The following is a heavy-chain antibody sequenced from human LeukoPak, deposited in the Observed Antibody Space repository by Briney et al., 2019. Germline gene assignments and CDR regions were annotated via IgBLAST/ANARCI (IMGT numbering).Heavy chain of an antibody. V-gene: IGHV3-23*01. J-gene: IGHJ4*02. CDR2: ISGSGGST. Sequence: GGSLRLSCAASGFTFSSYAMSWVRQAPGKGLEWVSAISGSGGSTYYADSVKGRFTISRDNSKNTLYLQMNSLRAEDTAVYYCAKDFDYYHSSGYIDYWGQGTLVTVSS. CDR1: GFTFSSYA. D-gene: IGHD3-22*01. CDR3: AKDFDYYHSSGYIDY.